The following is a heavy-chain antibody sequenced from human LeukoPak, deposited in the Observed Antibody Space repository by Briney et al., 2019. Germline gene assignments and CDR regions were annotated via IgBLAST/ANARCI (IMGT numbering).Heavy chain of an antibody. J-gene: IGHJ6*02. CDR1: GFTFSSYE. CDR3: ARFRPDYYYGMDV. CDR2: ISSSGSTI. V-gene: IGHV3-48*03. Sequence: PGGSLRLSCAASGFTFSSYEMNWVRQAPGKGLEWVSYISSSGSTIYYADFVKGRFTISRDNAKNSLYLQMNSLRAEDTAVYYCARFRPDYYYGMDVWGQGTTVTVSS.